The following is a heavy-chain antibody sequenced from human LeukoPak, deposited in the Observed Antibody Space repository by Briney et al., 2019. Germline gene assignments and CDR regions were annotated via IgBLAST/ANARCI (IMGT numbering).Heavy chain of an antibody. J-gene: IGHJ6*03. V-gene: IGHV4-39*01. CDR2: IYYSGST. CDR1: GGSISSSSDY. D-gene: IGHD1-14*01. Sequence: PSETLSLTCTVSGGSISSSSDYWGWIRQPPGKGLEWIGSIYYSGSTYYNPSLKSRVTISVDTSKNQFSLKLSSVTAADTAVYYCARPVTPHYYYYYMDVWGKGTTVTVSS. CDR3: ARPVTPHYYYYYMDV.